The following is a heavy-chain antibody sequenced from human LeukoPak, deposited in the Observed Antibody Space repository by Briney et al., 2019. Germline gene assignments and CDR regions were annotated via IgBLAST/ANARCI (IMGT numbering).Heavy chain of an antibody. CDR2: ISGSGGST. J-gene: IGHJ4*02. D-gene: IGHD6-19*01. CDR3: AKEEWLVRGWFEY. Sequence: PGGSLRLSRAASGFTFSSYAMSWVRQAPGKGLEGVSAISGSGGSTYYADSVKGRFTISRDNSKNTLYLQMNSLRAEDTAVYYCAKEEWLVRGWFEYWGQGTLVTVSS. CDR1: GFTFSSYA. V-gene: IGHV3-23*01.